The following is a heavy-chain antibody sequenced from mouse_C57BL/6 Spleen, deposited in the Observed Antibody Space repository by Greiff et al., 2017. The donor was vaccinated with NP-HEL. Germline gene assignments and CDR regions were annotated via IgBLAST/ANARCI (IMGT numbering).Heavy chain of an antibody. D-gene: IGHD2-4*01. CDR1: GYTFTSYW. V-gene: IGHV1-74*01. CDR2: IHPSDSDT. Sequence: QVQLKQPGAELVKPGASVKVSCKASGYTFTSYWMHWVKQRPGQGLEWIGRIHPSDSDTNYNQKFKGKATLTVDKSSSTAYMQLSSLTSEDSAVYYCAIDYDYSYAMDYWGQGTSVTVSS. J-gene: IGHJ4*01. CDR3: AIDYDYSYAMDY.